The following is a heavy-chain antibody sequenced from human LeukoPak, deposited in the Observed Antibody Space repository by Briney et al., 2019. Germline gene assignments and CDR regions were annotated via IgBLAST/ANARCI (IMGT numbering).Heavy chain of an antibody. D-gene: IGHD3-16*02. V-gene: IGHV4-59*11. CDR3: ARGDKAVTFGGVIVPFDP. J-gene: IGHJ5*02. CDR1: GGSISSHY. CDR2: IYYSGTT. Sequence: ASETLSLTCTVSGGSISSHYWSWIRQPPGKGREWMGYIYYSGTTNYNPSLKSLVTISVDTSKNQFSLKLSSVTAADTAVYYCARGDKAVTFGGVIVPFDPWGQGTLVTVSS.